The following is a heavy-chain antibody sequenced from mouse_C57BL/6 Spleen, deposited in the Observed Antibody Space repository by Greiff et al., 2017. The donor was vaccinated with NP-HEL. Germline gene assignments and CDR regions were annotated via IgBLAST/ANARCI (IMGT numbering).Heavy chain of an antibody. CDR2: IDPSDSYT. J-gene: IGHJ4*01. CDR1: GYTFTSYW. CDR3: AREGRHYYAMDY. Sequence: QVQLQQPGAELVKPGASVKLSCKASGYTFTSYWMQWVKQRPGQGLEWIGEIDPSDSYTNYNQKFKGKATLTVDTSSSPAYRQLSSLTSEDSAVYYCAREGRHYYAMDYWGQGTSVTVSS. V-gene: IGHV1-50*01.